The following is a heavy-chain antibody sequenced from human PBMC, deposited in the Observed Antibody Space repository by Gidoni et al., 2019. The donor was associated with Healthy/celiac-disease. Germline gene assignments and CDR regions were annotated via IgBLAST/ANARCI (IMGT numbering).Heavy chain of an antibody. V-gene: IGHV4-39*01. CDR3: ARRRGVATLTYYYYYYGMDV. Sequence: QLQLQESGPGLVKPSETLSLTCTVPGGSISSSSYYWGWIRQPPGKGLEWIGSIYYSGSTYYNPSLKSRVTISVDTSKNQFSLKLSSVTAADTAVYYCARRRGVATLTYYYYYYGMDVWGQGTTVTVSS. CDR1: GGSISSSSYY. J-gene: IGHJ6*02. D-gene: IGHD5-12*01. CDR2: IYYSGST.